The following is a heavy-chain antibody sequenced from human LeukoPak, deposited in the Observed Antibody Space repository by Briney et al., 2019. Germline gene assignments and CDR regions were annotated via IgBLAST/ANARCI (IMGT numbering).Heavy chain of an antibody. D-gene: IGHD6-6*01. V-gene: IGHV3-74*01. CDR1: GFTFSNYW. CDR2: INSDGINT. Sequence: GGSLRLSCAASGFTFSNYWMHWVRQAPGKGLVWVSRINSDGINTSYADSVKGRFTISRDNAKNSLYLQMNSLRAEDTAVYYCARVWYSSSGGGAFGIWGQGTLVTVSS. J-gene: IGHJ3*02. CDR3: ARVWYSSSGGGAFGI.